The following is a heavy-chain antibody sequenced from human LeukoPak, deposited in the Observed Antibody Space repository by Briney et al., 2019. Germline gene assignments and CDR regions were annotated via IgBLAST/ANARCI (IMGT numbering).Heavy chain of an antibody. V-gene: IGHV3-23*01. Sequence: GGSLRLSCAASGFTFSSYAMSWVRQAPGKGLEWVSGISGSGGSTHYADSVKDRFTISRDNSKNTLYLQMNSLRAEDTTVYYCAKETVVVVAATPDAFDIWGQGTMVTVSS. CDR3: AKETVVVVAATPDAFDI. J-gene: IGHJ3*02. CDR2: ISGSGGST. D-gene: IGHD2-15*01. CDR1: GFTFSSYA.